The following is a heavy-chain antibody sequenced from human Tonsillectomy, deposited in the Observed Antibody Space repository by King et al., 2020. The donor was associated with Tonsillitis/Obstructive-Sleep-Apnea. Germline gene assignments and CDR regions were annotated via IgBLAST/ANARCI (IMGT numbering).Heavy chain of an antibody. CDR1: GYTFTSYY. D-gene: IGHD2-21*01. V-gene: IGHV1-46*01. CDR2: INPSGGSK. CDR3: ARDPYCGGDCYFAFDI. J-gene: IGHJ3*02. Sequence: VQLVESGAEVKKPGASVKVSCKASGYTFTSYYMHWVRQAPGQGLEWMGIINPSGGSKSYAQKFQGRVTMTRDTSTSTVYMELSSLRSEDTAVYYCARDPYCGGDCYFAFDIWGQGTMVTVSS.